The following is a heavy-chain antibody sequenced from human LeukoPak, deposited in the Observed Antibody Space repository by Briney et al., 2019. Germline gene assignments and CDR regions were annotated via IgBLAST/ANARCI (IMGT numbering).Heavy chain of an antibody. Sequence: SETLSLTCTVSGGSISSGSYYWSWIRQPAGKGLEWIGRIYTSGSTNYNPSLKSRVTMSVDTSKNQFSLKLSSVTAADTAVYYCARGVATINFEYWSQGTLVTVSS. CDR3: ARGVATINFEY. D-gene: IGHD5-12*01. CDR1: GGSISSGSYY. J-gene: IGHJ4*02. V-gene: IGHV4-61*02. CDR2: IYTSGST.